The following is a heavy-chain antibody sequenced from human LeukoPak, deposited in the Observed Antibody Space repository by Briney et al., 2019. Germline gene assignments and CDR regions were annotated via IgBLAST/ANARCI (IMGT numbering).Heavy chain of an antibody. CDR3: ARVRGYSGYDGASYYYGMDV. V-gene: IGHV1-69*13. CDR2: IIPIFGTA. D-gene: IGHD5-12*01. CDR1: GYTFTGYY. J-gene: IGHJ6*02. Sequence: ASVKVSCKASGYTFTGYYMHWVRQAPGQGLEWMGGIIPIFGTANYAQKFQGRVTITADESTSTAYMELSSLRSEDTAVYYCARVRGYSGYDGASYYYGMDVWGQGTTVTVSS.